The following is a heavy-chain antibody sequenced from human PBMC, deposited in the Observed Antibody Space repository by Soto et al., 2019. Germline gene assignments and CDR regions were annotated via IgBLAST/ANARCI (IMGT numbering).Heavy chain of an antibody. CDR3: AKETPRGYSYGSVRGAFDI. J-gene: IGHJ3*02. CDR1: GFTFSSYG. CDR2: ISYDGSNK. V-gene: IGHV3-30*18. Sequence: GGSLRLSCAASGFTFSSYGMHWVRQAPGKGLEWVAVISYDGSNKYYADSVKGRFTISRDNSKNTLYLQMNSLRAEDTAVYYCAKETPRGYSYGSVRGAFDIWGQGTMVTVSS. D-gene: IGHD5-18*01.